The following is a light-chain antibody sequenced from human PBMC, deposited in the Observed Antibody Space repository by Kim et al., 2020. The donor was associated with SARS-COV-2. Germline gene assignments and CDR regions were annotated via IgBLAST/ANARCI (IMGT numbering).Light chain of an antibody. J-gene: IGKJ2*01. Sequence: EIVLTQSPGTLSLSPGERATLSCRASKSVSSRNLAWYQQKPGQAPRLLIYGASSRATGLPDRFSGSGSATDFTLTISRLEPEDFAVYFCQQYGSSHTFGQGTKLEI. V-gene: IGKV3-20*01. CDR3: QQYGSSHT. CDR2: GAS. CDR1: KSVSSRN.